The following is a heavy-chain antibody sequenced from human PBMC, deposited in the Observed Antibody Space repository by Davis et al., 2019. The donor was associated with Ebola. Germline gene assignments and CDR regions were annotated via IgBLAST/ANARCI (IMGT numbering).Heavy chain of an antibody. CDR3: ARGLGYDFWSGYHYGMDV. CDR1: GYTFTSYA. Sequence: ASVKVSCKASGYTFTSYAMHWVRQAPGQGLEWMGGIIPIFGTANYAQKLQGRVTMTTDTSTSTAYMELRSLRSDDTAVYYCARGLGYDFWSGYHYGMDVWGQGNTVTVSS. D-gene: IGHD3-3*01. J-gene: IGHJ6*02. CDR2: IIPIFGTA. V-gene: IGHV1-18*01.